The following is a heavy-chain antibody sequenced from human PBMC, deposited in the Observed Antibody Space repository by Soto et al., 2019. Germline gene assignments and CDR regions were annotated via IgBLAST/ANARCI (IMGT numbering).Heavy chain of an antibody. J-gene: IGHJ3*02. D-gene: IGHD3-22*01. CDR3: ARVKINKYYYDSSGYHTPWRAFDI. CDR1: GGSISSGDYY. V-gene: IGHV4-30-4*01. Sequence: QVQLQESGPGLVKPSQTLSLTCTVSGGSISSGDYYWSWIRQPPGKGLEWIGYIYYSGSTYYNPSLKSRVTISVDTSKNQFSLKLSSVTAADTAVYYCARVKINKYYYDSSGYHTPWRAFDIWGQGTMVTVSS. CDR2: IYYSGST.